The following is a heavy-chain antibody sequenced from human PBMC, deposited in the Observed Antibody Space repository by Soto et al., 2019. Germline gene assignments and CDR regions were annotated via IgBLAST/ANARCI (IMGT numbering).Heavy chain of an antibody. J-gene: IGHJ4*02. D-gene: IGHD1-20*01. CDR3: ARELVVITGTGYFDY. CDR2: IIPIFGTA. CDR1: GGTFSSYA. Sequence: QVQLVQSGAEVKKPGSSVKVSCKASGGTFSSYAISWVPQAPGQGLEWMGGIIPIFGTANYAQEFQGRVTITADESTRTAYMALSSLRSEDRAVYYCARELVVITGTGYFDYWGQGTLVTVSS. V-gene: IGHV1-69*01.